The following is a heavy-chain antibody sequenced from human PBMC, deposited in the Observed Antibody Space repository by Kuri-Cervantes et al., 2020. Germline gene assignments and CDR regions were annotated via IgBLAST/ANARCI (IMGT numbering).Heavy chain of an antibody. Sequence: GGSLRLSCAASGFTFSNAWMSWVRQAPGKGLEWVGRIKSKTDGETTDYAALVKGRFIISRDDSKNTLYLQMNSLRTEDTAMYYCTTAYSDWSLYGDYFDYWGQGTRVTVSS. CDR1: GFTFSNAW. D-gene: IGHD3-9*01. CDR3: TTAYSDWSLYGDYFDY. V-gene: IGHV3-15*01. J-gene: IGHJ4*02. CDR2: IKSKTDGETT.